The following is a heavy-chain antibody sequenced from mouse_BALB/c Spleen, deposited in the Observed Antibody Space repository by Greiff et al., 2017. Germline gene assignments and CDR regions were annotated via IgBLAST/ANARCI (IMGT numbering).Heavy chain of an antibody. Sequence: QVQLQQSGPELVKPGASVKISCKASGYAFSSSWMNWVKQRPGQGLEWIGRIYPGDGDTNYNGKFKGKATLTADKSSSTAYMQLSSLTSVDSAVYFCARSGGTSPYYYAMDYWGQGTSVTVSS. CDR2: IYPGDGDT. CDR3: ARSGGTSPYYYAMDY. CDR1: GYAFSSSW. J-gene: IGHJ4*01. D-gene: IGHD3-3*01. V-gene: IGHV1-82*01.